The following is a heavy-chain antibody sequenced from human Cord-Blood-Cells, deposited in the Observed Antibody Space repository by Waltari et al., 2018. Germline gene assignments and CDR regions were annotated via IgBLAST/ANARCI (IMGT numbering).Heavy chain of an antibody. CDR1: GGSISSSSYY. CDR3: ASRSGEESYRRGSSSRGGAFDI. CDR2: IYYSGST. D-gene: IGHD6-6*01. V-gene: IGHV4-39*01. J-gene: IGHJ3*02. Sequence: QLQLQESGPGLVKPSETLSLTCTVSGGSISSSSYYWGWIRQPPGKGLEWIGSIYYSGSTYYDPSLKSRGTISVATSKNQFSLKLSSVTAADRAVYYCASRSGEESYRRGSSSRGGAFDIWGQGTMVTVSS.